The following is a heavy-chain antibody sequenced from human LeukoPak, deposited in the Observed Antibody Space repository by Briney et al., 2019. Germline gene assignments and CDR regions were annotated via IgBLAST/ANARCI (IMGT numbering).Heavy chain of an antibody. CDR3: ASDYCSGGSCYWNDAFDI. J-gene: IGHJ3*02. CDR1: GYTFTGYY. Sequence: APVKVSCKASGYTFTGYYMHWVRQAPGQGLEWMGWINPNSGGTNYAQKFQGRVTMTRDTSISTAYMELSRLRSDDTAVYYCASDYCSGGSCYWNDAFDIWGQGTMVTVSS. D-gene: IGHD2-15*01. V-gene: IGHV1-2*02. CDR2: INPNSGGT.